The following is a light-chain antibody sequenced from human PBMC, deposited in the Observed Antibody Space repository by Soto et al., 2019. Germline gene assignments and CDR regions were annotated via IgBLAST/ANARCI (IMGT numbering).Light chain of an antibody. V-gene: IGKV1-39*01. CDR3: EQTYSTPVT. Sequence: DIQMTQSPSSLSASVGDRVTVTCRTSQKVNNYLNWYQQKPGKAPKLLIYGASSVQGGIPLRFSGSGSGTEFTLTISSLQPEDFAIYYCEQTYSTPVTFGQGTRLEIK. J-gene: IGKJ5*01. CDR1: QKVNNY. CDR2: GAS.